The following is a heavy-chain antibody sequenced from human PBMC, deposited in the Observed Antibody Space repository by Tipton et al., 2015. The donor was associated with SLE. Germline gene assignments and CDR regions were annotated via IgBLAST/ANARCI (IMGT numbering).Heavy chain of an antibody. D-gene: IGHD6-13*01. CDR1: GGSFSGYY. CDR3: ARHVSSSWFFDY. CDR2: ITHTGST. J-gene: IGHJ4*02. V-gene: IGHV4-34*01. Sequence: TLSLTCAVYGGSFSGYYWSWIRQSPGKGLEWIGEITHTGSTTYNPSLKSRVTMSVDTSKNQFSLKLSSVTAADTAVYYCARHVSSSWFFDYWGQGTLVTVSS.